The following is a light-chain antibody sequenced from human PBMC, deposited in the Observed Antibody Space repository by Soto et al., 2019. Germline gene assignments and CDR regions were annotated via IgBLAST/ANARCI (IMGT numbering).Light chain of an antibody. CDR2: GAS. J-gene: IGKJ1*01. Sequence: EIVMTQSPATLSVSPGERATLSCRASQSVSSNLAWYQQKPGQAPRLLIYGASNRATGIPARFSGSGSGTEFTLTISSLQSEDFAVYYCQQYNNWSQTFGQGTKV. V-gene: IGKV3-15*01. CDR1: QSVSSN. CDR3: QQYNNWSQT.